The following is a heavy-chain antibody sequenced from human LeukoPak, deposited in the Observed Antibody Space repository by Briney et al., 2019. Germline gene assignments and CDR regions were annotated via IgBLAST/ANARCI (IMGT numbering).Heavy chain of an antibody. J-gene: IGHJ4*02. Sequence: PGGSLRLSCSVSGFTFRPYVMHWVRRARGKGLEYVSAISSNGDNTYYADSVKGGITISRDNSKNTLHRQMSRLKADYTAVYYCVRGPGYCGQGTLATVSS. V-gene: IGHV3-64D*06. CDR3: VRGPGY. CDR2: ISSNGDNT. CDR1: GFTFRPYV.